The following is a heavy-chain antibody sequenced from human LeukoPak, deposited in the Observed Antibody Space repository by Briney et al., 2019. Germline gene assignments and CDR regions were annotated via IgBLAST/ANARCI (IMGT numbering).Heavy chain of an antibody. CDR2: IIPIFGTA. D-gene: IGHD1-26*01. V-gene: IGHV1-69*13. CDR3: ARDGGGSYYFYY. Sequence: SVKVSCKASGYTFTSYGTSWVRQAPGQGLEWMGGIIPIFGTANYAQKFQGRVTITADESTSTAYMELSSLRSEDTAVYYCARDGGGSYYFYYWGQGTLVTVSS. CDR1: GYTFTSYG. J-gene: IGHJ4*02.